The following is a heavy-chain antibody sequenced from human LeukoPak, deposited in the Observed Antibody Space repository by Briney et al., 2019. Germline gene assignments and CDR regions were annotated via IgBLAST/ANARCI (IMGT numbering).Heavy chain of an antibody. CDR3: TTEEWELLDYVDY. Sequence: GGSLRLSCTVSGFTVSTNSMSWVRQAPGKGLEWVSFIYSDNTHYSDSVKGRFTISRDNSKNTLYLQMNSLKTEDTAVYYCTTEEWELLDYVDYWGQGTLVTVSS. V-gene: IGHV3-53*01. D-gene: IGHD1-26*01. CDR2: IYSDNT. J-gene: IGHJ4*02. CDR1: GFTVSTNS.